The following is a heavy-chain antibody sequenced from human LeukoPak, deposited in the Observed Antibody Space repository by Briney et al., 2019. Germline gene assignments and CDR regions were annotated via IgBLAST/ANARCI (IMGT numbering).Heavy chain of an antibody. Sequence: SETLSLTCAVYGGSFSGYYWSWIRQPPGKGLEWIGEINHSGSTNYNPSLKSRVTISVDTSKNQFSLKLSSVAAADTAVYYCARVSYTLDYWGQGTLVTVSS. J-gene: IGHJ4*02. V-gene: IGHV4-34*01. D-gene: IGHD2-2*02. CDR2: INHSGST. CDR3: ARVSYTLDY. CDR1: GGSFSGYY.